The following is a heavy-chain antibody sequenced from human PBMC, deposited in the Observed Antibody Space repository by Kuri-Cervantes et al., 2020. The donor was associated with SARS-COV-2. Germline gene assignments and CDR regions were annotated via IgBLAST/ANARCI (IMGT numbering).Heavy chain of an antibody. CDR2: IKQDGSEK. V-gene: IGHV3-7*03. CDR1: GFDFKIYA. CDR3: ARARGYCTNGVCYLWFDP. Sequence: GESLKISCTASGFDFKIYAMSWVRQAPGKGLEWVANIKQDGSEKYYVDSVKGRFTISRDNARNSLYLQMNSLRAEDTAVYYCARARGYCTNGVCYLWFDPWGQGTLVTGSS. J-gene: IGHJ5*02. D-gene: IGHD2-8*01.